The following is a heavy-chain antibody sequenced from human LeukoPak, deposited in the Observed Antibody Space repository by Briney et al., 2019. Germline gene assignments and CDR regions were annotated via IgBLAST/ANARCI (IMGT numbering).Heavy chain of an antibody. J-gene: IGHJ5*02. CDR3: ARDQGFRYFDP. CDR1: GGSISRYY. V-gene: IGHV4-4*07. Sequence: SETLSLTCTVSGGSISRYYWSWIRQPAGKGLEWIGRVYTSGSTTYNPSLKSRVTMSIDTSKNQFSLKLTSVTAADTAVYYCARDQGFRYFDPWGQGTLVTVSS. CDR2: VYTSGST. D-gene: IGHD3-16*02.